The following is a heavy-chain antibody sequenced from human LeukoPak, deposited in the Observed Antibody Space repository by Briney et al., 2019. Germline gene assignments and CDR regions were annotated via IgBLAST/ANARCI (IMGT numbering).Heavy chain of an antibody. J-gene: IGHJ6*03. CDR3: ARLSRQYQLLPYSSGWIPPLYYMGV. D-gene: IGHD6-19*01. Sequence: SETLSLTCTVSGGSISGYYWSWIRQPPGKGLEWGGDIYYSGSTNNNPSRKSRLTISVDTSKNQLSLKLSSVTAADTAVYYCARLSRQYQLLPYSSGWIPPLYYMGVWGKGTTVTISS. CDR1: GGSISGYY. V-gene: IGHV4-59*12. CDR2: IYYSGST.